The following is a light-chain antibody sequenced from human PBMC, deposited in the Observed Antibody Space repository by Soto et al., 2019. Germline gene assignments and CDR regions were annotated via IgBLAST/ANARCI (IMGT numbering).Light chain of an antibody. J-gene: IGLJ1*01. CDR2: DVS. Sequence: QSVLTQPASVSGSPGQSITISCTGTSSDVGGYNYVSWYQQHPGKAPKLMIYDVSNRPSGVSNRFSGSKSGNTASLTISGLQAEDEADYYCSSYTSSSTQFVFGPGIK. CDR1: SSDVGGYNY. CDR3: SSYTSSSTQFV. V-gene: IGLV2-14*01.